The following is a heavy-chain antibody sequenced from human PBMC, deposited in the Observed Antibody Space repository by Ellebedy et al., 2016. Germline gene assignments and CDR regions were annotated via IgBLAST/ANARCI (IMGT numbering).Heavy chain of an antibody. CDR3: ARDIILET. D-gene: IGHD1-14*01. Sequence: GESLKISXAASGFTFSSYSMNWVRQAPGKGLEWVSYISSSSSTIYYADSVKGRFTISRDNAKNSLYLQMNSLRAEDTAVYYCARDIILETWGQGTLVTVSS. CDR2: ISSSSSTI. V-gene: IGHV3-48*04. J-gene: IGHJ5*02. CDR1: GFTFSSYS.